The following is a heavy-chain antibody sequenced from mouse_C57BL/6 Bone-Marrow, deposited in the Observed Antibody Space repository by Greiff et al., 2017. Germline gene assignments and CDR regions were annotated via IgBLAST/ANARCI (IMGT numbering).Heavy chain of an antibody. J-gene: IGHJ2*01. CDR3: ARHYGSSCYFDY. Sequence: QVQLQQPGAELVKPGASVKLSCKASGYTFTSYWMQWVKQRPGQGLEWIGEIDPSDSYTNYNQKFKDKATLTVDTSSSTAYMQLSSLTSEDSAVYYCARHYGSSCYFDYWGQGTTLTVSS. V-gene: IGHV1-50*01. CDR2: IDPSDSYT. D-gene: IGHD1-1*01. CDR1: GYTFTSYW.